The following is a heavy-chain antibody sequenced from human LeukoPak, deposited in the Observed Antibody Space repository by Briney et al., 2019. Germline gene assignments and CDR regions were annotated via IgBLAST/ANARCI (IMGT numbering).Heavy chain of an antibody. D-gene: IGHD3-10*01. V-gene: IGHV1-18*01. CDR3: ARVMHWDLPMARGRGMDV. J-gene: IGHJ6*02. Sequence: ASVKVTCKASGYIFTSYVISWVRQAPGQGLEWMGWIGAYNGNTNYAQKFQGRVTMTTDTSTNTAYMEVRSLRSDDTAMFYCARVMHWDLPMARGRGMDVWGQGTTVTVSS. CDR1: GYIFTSYV. CDR2: IGAYNGNT.